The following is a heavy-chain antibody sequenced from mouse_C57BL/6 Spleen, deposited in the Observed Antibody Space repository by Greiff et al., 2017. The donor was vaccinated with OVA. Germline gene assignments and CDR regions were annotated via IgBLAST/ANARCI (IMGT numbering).Heavy chain of an antibody. CDR3: ARLYYGNSTWFAY. Sequence: VQLQQPGAELVMPGASVKLSCKASGYTFTSYWMHWVKQRPGQGLEWIGEIDPSDSYTNYNQKFKGKSTLTVDKSSSTAYMQLSSLTSEDSAVYYCARLYYGNSTWFAYWGQGTLVTVSA. CDR1: GYTFTSYW. V-gene: IGHV1-69*01. J-gene: IGHJ3*01. CDR2: IDPSDSYT. D-gene: IGHD2-1*01.